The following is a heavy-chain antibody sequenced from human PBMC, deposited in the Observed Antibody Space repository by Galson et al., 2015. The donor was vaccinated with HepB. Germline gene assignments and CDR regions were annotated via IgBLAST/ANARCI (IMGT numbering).Heavy chain of an antibody. D-gene: IGHD2-2*01. V-gene: IGHV3-11*06. CDR2: ISSSRSYT. Sequence: SLRLSCAASGFTFSDYYMSWIRQAPGKGLEWVSYISSSRSYTNYADSVKGRFTISRDNAKNSLYLQMNSLRAEDTAVYYCARDHIPFAPAAKTALDPWGQGTLVTVSS. J-gene: IGHJ5*02. CDR1: GFTFSDYY. CDR3: ARDHIPFAPAAKTALDP.